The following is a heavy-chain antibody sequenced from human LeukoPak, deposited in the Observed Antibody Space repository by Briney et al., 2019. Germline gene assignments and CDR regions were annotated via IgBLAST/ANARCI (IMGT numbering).Heavy chain of an antibody. V-gene: IGHV3-23*01. CDR2: ISGSGSTT. J-gene: IGHJ5*01. Sequence: GGSLRLSCAASGFTFSSFAMSWVRQAPGKGLEWVSGISGSGSTTYYADSVKGRFTISRDNSKNTLYLQMNSLRAEDTAVYYWAKDAWKRFDYWGHGTLVTVSS. CDR3: AKDAWKRFDY. CDR1: GFTFSSFA. D-gene: IGHD1-1*01.